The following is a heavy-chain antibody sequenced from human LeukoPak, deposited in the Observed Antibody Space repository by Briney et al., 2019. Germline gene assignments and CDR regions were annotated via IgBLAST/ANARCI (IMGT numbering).Heavy chain of an antibody. CDR3: ARAGDYGDSGFGMDV. D-gene: IGHD4-17*01. V-gene: IGHV1-46*01. Sequence: GASVKVSCKASGYTFTSYNMHWVRQAPGQGLEWMGIINPRGGSTSYAQEFQGRVTMTRDTSTSTVYMELSSLRSEDTAVYYCARAGDYGDSGFGMDVWGQGTTVTVPS. CDR2: INPRGGST. CDR1: GYTFTSYN. J-gene: IGHJ6*02.